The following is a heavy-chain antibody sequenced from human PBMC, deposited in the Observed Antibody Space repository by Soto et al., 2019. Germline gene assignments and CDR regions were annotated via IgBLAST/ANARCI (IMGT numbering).Heavy chain of an antibody. CDR2: INPNSGDT. Sequence: GASVKVSSKASGYSFRGYGIQWGRQAPGRGLEWMGWINPNSGDTEYAQNFQGRGTMTRDTSFNLVYMEMSGLMSDDTAVYYCARDARGTRGFDEMDIWGQGTTVTVS. V-gene: IGHV1-2*02. J-gene: IGHJ6*02. CDR3: ARDARGTRGFDEMDI. CDR1: GYSFRGYG. D-gene: IGHD3-9*01.